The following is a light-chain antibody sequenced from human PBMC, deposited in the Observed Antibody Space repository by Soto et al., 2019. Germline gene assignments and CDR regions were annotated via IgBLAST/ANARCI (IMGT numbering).Light chain of an antibody. Sequence: EIVLTQSPGTLSLSPGDRATLSCRASQSLGSTYLAWFQQRPGQAPGLLIFATSTRASGVPDRFTGSRSGAEFTLTISGLEPEDFAVYYCQQYSGSLPWTFGQGTNVEI. CDR1: QSLGSTY. CDR2: ATS. V-gene: IGKV3-20*01. J-gene: IGKJ1*01. CDR3: QQYSGSLPWT.